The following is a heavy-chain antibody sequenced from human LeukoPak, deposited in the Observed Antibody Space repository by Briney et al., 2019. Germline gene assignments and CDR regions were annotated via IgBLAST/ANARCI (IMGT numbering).Heavy chain of an antibody. CDR1: SFSFNSYW. CDR2: INTDGTST. V-gene: IGHV3-74*01. CDR3: AKGWGTLDY. J-gene: IGHJ4*02. D-gene: IGHD1-14*01. Sequence: PGGSLRLSCAASSFSFNSYWMLWVRQAPGKGLVWVSRINTDGTSTTYADSVEGRFTISRDNSKNTLYLQMNSLRAEDTAVYYCAKGWGTLDYWGQGTLVTVSS.